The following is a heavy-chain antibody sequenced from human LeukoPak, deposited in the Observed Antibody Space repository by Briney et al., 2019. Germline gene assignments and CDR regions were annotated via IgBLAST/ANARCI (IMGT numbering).Heavy chain of an antibody. J-gene: IGHJ5*02. D-gene: IGHD2-15*01. V-gene: IGHV1-69*13. CDR2: IIPIFGTA. Sequence: SVKVSCKASGGTFSSYAISWVRQAPGQGLEWMGGIIPIFGTANYAQKFQGRVTITADESTSTAYMELSSLRSEDTAVYYCASPACSGGSCYDWFDPWGQGTLVTVSS. CDR3: ASPACSGGSCYDWFDP. CDR1: GGTFSSYA.